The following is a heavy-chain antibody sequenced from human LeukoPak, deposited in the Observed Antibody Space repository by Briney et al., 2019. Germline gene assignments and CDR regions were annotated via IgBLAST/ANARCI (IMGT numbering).Heavy chain of an antibody. V-gene: IGHV4-31*03. D-gene: IGHD4-11*01. CDR2: IYYSGGT. J-gene: IGHJ4*02. CDR3: ARPYNNYYSDY. CDR1: GDSIRGGNYN. Sequence: PSETLSLTCIVSGDSIRGGNYNWTWIRQHPGKGLEWIGYIYYSGGTRFNPSLRSRVSMSLDTSKNQSSLRLTSVTVADTAVYYCARPYNNYYSDYWGQGILVTVSS.